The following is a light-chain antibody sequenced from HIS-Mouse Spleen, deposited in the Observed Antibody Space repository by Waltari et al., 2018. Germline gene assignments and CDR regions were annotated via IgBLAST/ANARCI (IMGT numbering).Light chain of an antibody. V-gene: IGLV2-14*01. J-gene: IGLJ2*01. CDR3: SSYTSSSTLV. Sequence: QSALTQPASVSGSPGQSITISCPGTSSDVGRSNYVSWYQQHPGKAPKLMIYEVSNRPSGVSNRFSGSKSGNTASLTISGLQAEDEADYYCSSYTSSSTLVFGGGTKLTVL. CDR2: EVS. CDR1: SSDVGRSNY.